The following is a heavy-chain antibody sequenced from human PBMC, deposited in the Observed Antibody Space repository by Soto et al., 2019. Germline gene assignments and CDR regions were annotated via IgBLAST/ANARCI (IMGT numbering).Heavy chain of an antibody. CDR1: GGSISSNY. CDR3: ARYRRKAVAEYTLDN. V-gene: IGHV4-59*12. CDR2: VYNSGST. Sequence: KTSETLSLTCTVSGGSISSNYWTWIRQPPGKGLEWIGYVYNSGSTNYNPSPKSRVTISEDTSKSQFYLKVNSMTAADTAVYYCARYRRKAVAEYTLDNWGQGILVTVSS. D-gene: IGHD2-15*01. J-gene: IGHJ4*02.